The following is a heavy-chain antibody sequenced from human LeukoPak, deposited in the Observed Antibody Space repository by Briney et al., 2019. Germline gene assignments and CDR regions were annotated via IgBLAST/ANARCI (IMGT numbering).Heavy chain of an antibody. D-gene: IGHD2-15*01. CDR1: GYTFTSYY. Sequence: ASVKVSCKASGYTFTSYYMHWVRQAPGKGLEWMGGFDPEDGETIYAQKFQGRVTMTEDTSTDTAYMELSSLRSEDTAVYYCVTDPVGYCSSDGCYSVDYWGQGTLVTVSS. CDR3: VTDPVGYCSSDGCYSVDY. CDR2: FDPEDGET. V-gene: IGHV1-24*01. J-gene: IGHJ4*02.